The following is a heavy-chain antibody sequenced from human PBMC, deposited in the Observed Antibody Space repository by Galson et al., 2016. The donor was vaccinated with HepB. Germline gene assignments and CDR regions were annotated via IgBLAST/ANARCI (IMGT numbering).Heavy chain of an antibody. J-gene: IGHJ4*02. V-gene: IGHV4-61*10. CDR2: TYYGKDN. CDR1: GASLGLSGYH. Sequence: ATLSLSCTVSGASLGLSGYHWPWIRQPAGKGLAWMAHTYYGKDNRYKPSPKSRVTMLIDTTTNEMSLTLRSVTAADTAMYYCGTYLEGHGGTGYWGQGTLVTVSS. D-gene: IGHD3-16*01. CDR3: GTYLEGHGGTGY.